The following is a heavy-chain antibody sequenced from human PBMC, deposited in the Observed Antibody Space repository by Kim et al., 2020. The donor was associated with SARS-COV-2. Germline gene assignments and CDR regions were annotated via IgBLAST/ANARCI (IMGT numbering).Heavy chain of an antibody. V-gene: IGHV3-33*01. J-gene: IGHJ6*02. Sequence: GGSLRLSCAASGFTFSSYGMHWVRQAPGKGLEWVAVIWYDGSNKYYADSVKGRFTISRDNSKNTLYLQMNSLRAEDTAVYYCARDSYKVPHCSSTSCPNYGMDVWGQGTTVTVSS. CDR1: GFTFSSYG. CDR2: IWYDGSNK. D-gene: IGHD2-2*01. CDR3: ARDSYKVPHCSSTSCPNYGMDV.